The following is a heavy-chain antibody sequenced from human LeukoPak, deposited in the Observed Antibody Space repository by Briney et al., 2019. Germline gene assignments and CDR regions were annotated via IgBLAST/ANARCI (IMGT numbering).Heavy chain of an antibody. V-gene: IGHV1-8*01. CDR1: GYTFTSYD. CDR2: MNPSSGNT. Sequence: ASVKVSCKASGYTFTSYDINWVRQATGQGLEWMGWMNPSSGNTGYAQKFQGRVTMTRNTSISTAYMELSSLRSEDTAVYYCARVSNLDSYYYYYGMDVWGQGTTVTVSS. J-gene: IGHJ6*02. D-gene: IGHD1-14*01. CDR3: ARVSNLDSYYYYYGMDV.